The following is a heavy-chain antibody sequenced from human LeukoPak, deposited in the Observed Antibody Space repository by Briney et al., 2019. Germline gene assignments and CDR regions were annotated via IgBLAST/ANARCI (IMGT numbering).Heavy chain of an antibody. V-gene: IGHV3-21*01. CDR1: GFTFSSYS. CDR3: ARDPSAVPTAVNWFDP. J-gene: IGHJ5*02. CDR2: LSSSSSYI. D-gene: IGHD2-2*01. Sequence: GGSLRLSCAASGFTFSSYSMNWVRQAPGKGLEWVSSLSSSSSYIYYADSVKGRFTISRDNAKNSLYLHMNSLRAEDTAVYYCARDPSAVPTAVNWFDPWGQGTLVTVSS.